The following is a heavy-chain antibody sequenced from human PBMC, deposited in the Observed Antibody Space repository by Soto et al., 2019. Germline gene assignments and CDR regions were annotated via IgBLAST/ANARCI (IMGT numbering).Heavy chain of an antibody. V-gene: IGHV3-48*02. CDR1: GFTFSSYS. CDR3: ARDNIVGATLSY. CDR2: ISSSSSTI. D-gene: IGHD1-26*01. J-gene: IGHJ4*02. Sequence: PWGSLRLSCAASGFTFSSYSMNCVRQAPGKGLEWVSYISSSSSTIYYADSVKGRFTISRDNAKNSLYLQMNSLRDEDTAVYYCARDNIVGATLSYWGQGTLVTVSS.